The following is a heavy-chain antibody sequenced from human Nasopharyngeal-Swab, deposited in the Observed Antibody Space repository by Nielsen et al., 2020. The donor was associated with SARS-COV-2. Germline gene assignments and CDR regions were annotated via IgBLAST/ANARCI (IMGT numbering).Heavy chain of an antibody. CDR1: GFTFSSYW. V-gene: IGHV3-7*03. CDR3: ARESSGYDSNYYYGMDV. J-gene: IGHJ6*02. Sequence: GGSLRLSCAASGFTFSSYWMSWVRQAPGKGLEWVANIKQDGSEKYYVDSVKGRFTVSRDNAKNSLYLQMNGLRAEDTAVYYCARESSGYDSNYYYGMDVWGQGTTVTVSS. D-gene: IGHD5-12*01. CDR2: IKQDGSEK.